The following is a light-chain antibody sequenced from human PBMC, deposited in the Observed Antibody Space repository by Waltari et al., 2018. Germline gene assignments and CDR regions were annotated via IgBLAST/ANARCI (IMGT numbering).Light chain of an antibody. CDR2: DVT. CDR1: SGDIGAYNY. J-gene: IGLJ2*01. CDR3: SSYTTSNTLV. V-gene: IGLV2-14*03. Sequence: QSALTQPASVSGSPGQSITISCTGTSGDIGAYNYVSWYQHHPGKAPKLMIYDVTNPPSALSNRFSGSKSGNTASLTISRLQAEDDADYYCSSYTTSNTLVFGGGTKVTVL.